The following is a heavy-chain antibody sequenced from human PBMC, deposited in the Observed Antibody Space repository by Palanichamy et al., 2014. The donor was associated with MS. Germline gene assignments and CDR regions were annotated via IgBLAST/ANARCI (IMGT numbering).Heavy chain of an antibody. J-gene: IGHJ2*01. CDR2: IYYSGST. CDR3: ARDFWSGSSHWYFDL. D-gene: IGHD3-3*01. Sequence: QVQLQESGPGLVKPSQTLSLTCTVSGGSISSSNYYWSWIRQPPGKGLEWIGYIYYSGSTYYNPSLKSRVVISVDTSKNQFSLKVNSVTAADTAVYYCARDFWSGSSHWYFDLWGRGTLVTVSS. V-gene: IGHV4-30-4*01. CDR1: GGSISSSNYY.